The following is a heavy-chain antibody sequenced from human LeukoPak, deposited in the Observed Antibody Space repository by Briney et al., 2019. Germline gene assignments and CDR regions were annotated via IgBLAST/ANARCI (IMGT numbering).Heavy chain of an antibody. CDR2: MSSDASSE. CDR3: ARKKMAAAGKGAFDY. V-gene: IGHV3-30*04. D-gene: IGHD6-13*01. J-gene: IGHJ4*02. Sequence: GRSLRLSCAASGFTFNIYSMYWVRQAPGKGLEWVASMSSDASSEYYADSAKGRFTISRDNSKNMLYLQINSLRAEDTAVYHCARKKMAAAGKGAFDYWGQGTLVTVSS. CDR1: GFTFNIYS.